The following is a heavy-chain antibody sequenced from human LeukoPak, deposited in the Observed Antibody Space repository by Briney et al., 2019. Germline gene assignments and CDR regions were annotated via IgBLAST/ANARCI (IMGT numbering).Heavy chain of an antibody. Sequence: ASVKVSCKASGYTFTSYGISWVRQAPGQGLEWMGWISAYNGNTNYAQKLQGRVTMTTDTSTSTAYMELRSLRSDDTGVYYCARGGCSSTSCYSPYYYYGMDVWGQGTTVTVSS. CDR3: ARGGCSSTSCYSPYYYYGMDV. D-gene: IGHD2-2*02. V-gene: IGHV1-18*01. CDR1: GYTFTSYG. CDR2: ISAYNGNT. J-gene: IGHJ6*02.